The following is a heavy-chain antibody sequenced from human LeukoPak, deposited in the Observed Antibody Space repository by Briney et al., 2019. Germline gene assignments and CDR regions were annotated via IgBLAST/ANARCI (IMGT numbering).Heavy chain of an antibody. CDR2: IYYSGST. J-gene: IGHJ6*03. CDR1: GGSFSHVY. CDR3: ARLLSAADYYYYYMDV. Sequence: SETLSLTCAVYGGSFSHVYWNWIRQPPGKGLEWIGYIYYSGSTNYNPSLKSRVTISVDTSKNQFSLKLSSVTAADTAVYYCARLLSAADYYYYYMDVWGKGTTVTVSS. V-gene: IGHV4-59*08. D-gene: IGHD6-13*01.